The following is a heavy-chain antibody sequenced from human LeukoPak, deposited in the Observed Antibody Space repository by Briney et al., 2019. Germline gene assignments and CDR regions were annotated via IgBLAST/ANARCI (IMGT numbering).Heavy chain of an antibody. J-gene: IGHJ4*02. V-gene: IGHV3-21*01. CDR2: ISSGSGYI. Sequence: GGSLRLSCAASGFTFSSYSMSWVRQAPGKGLEWVSSISSGSGYIYYADSVKGRFTISRDNAKNSLFLQMNSLRTEDTAVYYCARHRDGTSTGLHRHFDYWGQGTLVTVSS. CDR3: ARHRDGTSTGLHRHFDY. CDR1: GFTFSSYS. D-gene: IGHD3-9*01.